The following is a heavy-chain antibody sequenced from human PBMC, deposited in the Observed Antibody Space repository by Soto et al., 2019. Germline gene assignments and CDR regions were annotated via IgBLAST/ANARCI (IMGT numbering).Heavy chain of an antibody. D-gene: IGHD6-13*01. Sequence: PGGSLRLSCAASGFTFSSYAVSWVRQAPGKGLQWVSSISGSGGGTYYAESVKGRFTISRDNPKNTLYLQMNSLRAEDTAQYYCAKSVGVGTAGTYYYYYGMDVWGQGTTVTVS. J-gene: IGHJ6*02. CDR3: AKSVGVGTAGTYYYYYGMDV. CDR2: ISGSGGGT. CDR1: GFTFSSYA. V-gene: IGHV3-23*01.